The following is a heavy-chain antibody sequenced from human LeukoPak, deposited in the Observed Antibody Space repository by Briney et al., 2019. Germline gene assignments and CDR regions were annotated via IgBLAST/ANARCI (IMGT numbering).Heavy chain of an antibody. CDR3: AKLPTVTTDFDY. Sequence: GRSLRLSCAASGFTFSSYGMHWVRQAPGKGRECVAVISYDGSNKYYADSVKGRFTISRDNSKNTLYLQMNSLRAEDTAVYYCAKLPTVTTDFDYWGQGTLVTVSS. CDR2: ISYDGSNK. V-gene: IGHV3-30*18. CDR1: GFTFSSYG. D-gene: IGHD4-17*01. J-gene: IGHJ4*02.